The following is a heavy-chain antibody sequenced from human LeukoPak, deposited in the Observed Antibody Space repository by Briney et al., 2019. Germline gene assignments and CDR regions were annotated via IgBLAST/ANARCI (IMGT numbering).Heavy chain of an antibody. CDR1: VFTFSTYN. CDR3: AGAGYSSSYDY. J-gene: IGHJ4*02. CDR2: ITSSSRYT. D-gene: IGHD6-13*01. V-gene: IGHV3-21*06. Sequence: GGSLRLSCAASVFTFSTYNMNWVRQAPGKGLEWVSSITSSSRYTFYADSVKGRFTISRDNAKNSLYLQMNSLRAEDTAVYYCAGAGYSSSYDYWGQGTLVTVSS.